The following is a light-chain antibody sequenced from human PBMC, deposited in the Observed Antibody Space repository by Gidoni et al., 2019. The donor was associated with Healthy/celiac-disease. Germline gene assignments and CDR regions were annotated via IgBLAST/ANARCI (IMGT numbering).Light chain of an antibody. V-gene: IGKV1-6*01. Sequence: ATQSPYSPSSLSASVGDRVTITCRASQSIRNDLGWYQQKPGKAPKLLIYAASSLQSGVPSRFSGSGSGTDFTLTISSLQPEDFATYYCQQDYNYSGTFGQGTKVEIK. CDR2: AAS. CDR3: QQDYNYSGT. J-gene: IGKJ1*01. CDR1: QSIRND.